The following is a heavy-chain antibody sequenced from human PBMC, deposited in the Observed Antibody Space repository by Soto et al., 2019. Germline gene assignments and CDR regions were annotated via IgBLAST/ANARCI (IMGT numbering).Heavy chain of an antibody. CDR3: AKDVNYDVLAGYYYY. J-gene: IGHJ4*02. D-gene: IGHD3-9*01. CDR2: IRGRGATT. V-gene: IGHV3-23*01. Sequence: EVQLLESGGGLVQPGGSLRLSCAASDFTLSSYGMNWVRQPPGKGLEWVSTIRGRGATTYYADSVKGRFTISRDDSKNTLYLQMNSLRVDDTAVYFCAKDVNYDVLAGYYYYWGQGTRVTVSS. CDR1: DFTLSSYG.